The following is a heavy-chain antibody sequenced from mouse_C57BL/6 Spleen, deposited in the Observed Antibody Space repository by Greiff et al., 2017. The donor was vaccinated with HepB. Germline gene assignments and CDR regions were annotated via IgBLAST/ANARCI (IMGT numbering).Heavy chain of an antibody. CDR1: GYTFTDYE. CDR3: TRDRWALFAY. V-gene: IGHV1-15*01. Sequence: QVQLQQSGAELVRPGASVTLSCKASGYTFTDYEMHWVKQTPVHGLEWIGAIDPETGGTAYNQKFKGKAILTADKSSSTAYMELRSLTSEDSAVYDWTRDRWALFAYWGQGTLVTVSA. CDR2: IDPETGGT. J-gene: IGHJ3*01. D-gene: IGHD4-1*01.